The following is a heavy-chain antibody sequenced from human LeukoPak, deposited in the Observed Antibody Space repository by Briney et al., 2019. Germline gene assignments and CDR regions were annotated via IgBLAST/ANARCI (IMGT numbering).Heavy chain of an antibody. Sequence: ASVKVSCKTSGYTFTSYDLNWVRQATGQGLEWMGWVNPNSGNTGYAQKFQGRVTMTMDPSISTAYMELSSLRSDDTAVYYCARGMGNEGLTSWGPGTLVTVSS. D-gene: IGHD7-27*01. CDR2: VNPNSGNT. V-gene: IGHV1-8*01. CDR1: GYTFTSYD. CDR3: ARGMGNEGLTS. J-gene: IGHJ3*01.